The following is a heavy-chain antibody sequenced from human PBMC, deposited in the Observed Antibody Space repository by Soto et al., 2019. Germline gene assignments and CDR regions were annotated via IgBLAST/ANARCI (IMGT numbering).Heavy chain of an antibody. J-gene: IGHJ5*02. CDR3: AKNGCGSDCYSSVAGNWFDP. CDR1: GFTFSGNV. V-gene: IGHV3-23*01. Sequence: EVQLLESGGGLVQPGGSLRLSCVASGFTFSGNVMSWVRQAPGKGLEWISIISGSGGSTYYADSVKGRFTISRDNSNNTLYLQMHSLTAADTAVYYCAKNGCGSDCYSSVAGNWFDPWGQGTLVTVSS. CDR2: ISGSGGST. D-gene: IGHD2-21*02.